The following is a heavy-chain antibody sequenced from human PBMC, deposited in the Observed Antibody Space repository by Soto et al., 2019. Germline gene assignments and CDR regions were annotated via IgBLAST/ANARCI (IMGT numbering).Heavy chain of an antibody. J-gene: IGHJ4*02. CDR3: AREGIWSGFFDY. Sequence: EVQLVESGGGLVQPGGSLRLSCAASRFTVSSNYMSWVRQAPGKGLEWVSAIYSGGSTYHADSVKGRFTISRDNSKNTLYLQMNSLRAEDTAVYYCAREGIWSGFFDYWGQGTLVTVSS. CDR1: RFTVSSNY. CDR2: IYSGGST. D-gene: IGHD3-3*01. V-gene: IGHV3-66*01.